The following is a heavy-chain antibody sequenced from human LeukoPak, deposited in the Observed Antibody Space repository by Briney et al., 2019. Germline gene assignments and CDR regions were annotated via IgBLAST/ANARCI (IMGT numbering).Heavy chain of an antibody. CDR3: ARVWVEARRLYYGLDV. Sequence: ASVTVSCKASGYTFTSYGYAWVRQAPGQGLEWMGWISAYNGNTNYAQNLQGRVAMTTDTSTNTVSMALRSLSSDDTAVYYCARVWVEARRLYYGLDVWGQGTTVTVSS. V-gene: IGHV1-18*01. J-gene: IGHJ6*02. CDR2: ISAYNGNT. CDR1: GYTFTSYG. D-gene: IGHD2-15*01.